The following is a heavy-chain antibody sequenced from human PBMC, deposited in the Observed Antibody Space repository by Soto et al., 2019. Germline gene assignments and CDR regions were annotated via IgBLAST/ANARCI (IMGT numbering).Heavy chain of an antibody. Sequence: QVQLVQSGAEVKKPGASVKVSCKASGYTFTSYDINWVRQATGQGLEWMGWMNPNSGNTGYAQKFQGRVTMTRNTSISTAYMEPSSLRSEDTAVYYCARGINYYDSGDDAFDIWGQGTIVTVSS. CDR3: ARGINYYDSGDDAFDI. J-gene: IGHJ3*02. D-gene: IGHD3-10*01. CDR1: GYTFTSYD. V-gene: IGHV1-8*01. CDR2: MNPNSGNT.